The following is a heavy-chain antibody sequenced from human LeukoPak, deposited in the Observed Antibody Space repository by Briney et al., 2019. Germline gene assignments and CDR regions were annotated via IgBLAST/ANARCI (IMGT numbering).Heavy chain of an antibody. CDR3: ARNGIFGVASGVGMDV. V-gene: IGHV1-69*02. J-gene: IGHJ6*02. CDR1: GGTFSSYT. CDR2: IIPILGIA. D-gene: IGHD3-3*01. Sequence: ASVKVSCKASGGTFSSYTISWVRQAPGQGLEWMGRIIPILGIANYAQKFQGRVTITADKSTSTAYMELSSLRSEDTAVYYCARNGIFGVASGVGMDVWGQGTTVTVS.